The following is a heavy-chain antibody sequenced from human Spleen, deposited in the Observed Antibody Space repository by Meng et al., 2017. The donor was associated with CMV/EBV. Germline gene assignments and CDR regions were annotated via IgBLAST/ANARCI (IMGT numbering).Heavy chain of an antibody. D-gene: IGHD3-10*01. CDR3: ARAHGSSEYYLDN. CDR1: GFTFDDYG. Sequence: GGSLRLSCVASGFTFDDYGMGWVRQVPGKGLEWVSGIIWNGGSTTYADSVKGRFIISRDNANNSLYLQMDSLRVEDTALYYCARAHGSSEYYLDNWGQGTLVTVSS. J-gene: IGHJ4*02. V-gene: IGHV3-20*04. CDR2: IIWNGGST.